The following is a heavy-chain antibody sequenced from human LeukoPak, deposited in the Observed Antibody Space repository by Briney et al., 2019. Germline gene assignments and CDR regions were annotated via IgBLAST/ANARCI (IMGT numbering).Heavy chain of an antibody. V-gene: IGHV3-7*03. J-gene: IGHJ4*02. Sequence: GGSLRLSCTASGFTFRSHWMTWVRRPPGKGLEWVANIKEDGTVKYYVDSVKGRFTISRDNTKNIMYLEMNSLRADDTAVYFCARDSTWLLDYWGQGTLITVSS. CDR3: ARDSTWLLDY. D-gene: IGHD6-19*01. CDR2: IKEDGTVK. CDR1: GFTFRSHW.